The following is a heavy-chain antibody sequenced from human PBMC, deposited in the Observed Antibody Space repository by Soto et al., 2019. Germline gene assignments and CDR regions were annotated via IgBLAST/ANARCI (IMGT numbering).Heavy chain of an antibody. CDR3: AKWTITSLPGYAPFDS. J-gene: IGHJ4*02. CDR1: GFTLTRSA. CDR2: ISAGGGGT. Sequence: PGGSLRLSCAGSGFTLTRSAVSWVRQAPGKGLEWVSGISAGGGGTYYADSVKGRFTISRDNSKNTLYLQMNSLRVEDKDAYHCAKWTITSLPGYAPFDSWGQGTRVTVSS. V-gene: IGHV3-23*01. D-gene: IGHD3-9*01.